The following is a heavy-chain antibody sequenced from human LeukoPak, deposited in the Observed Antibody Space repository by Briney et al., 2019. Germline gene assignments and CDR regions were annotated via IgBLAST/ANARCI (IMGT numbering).Heavy chain of an antibody. CDR3: AKDKTAGAVLCLGY. J-gene: IGHJ4*02. Sequence: GGSLRLSCAASGFTFSSYGMHWVRQAPGKGLEWVAFIRYDGSNKYYADSVKGRFTISRDNSKNTLYLQMNSLRAEDTAVYYCAKDKTAGAVLCLGYWGQGTLVTVSS. V-gene: IGHV3-30*02. CDR1: GFTFSSYG. CDR2: IRYDGSNK.